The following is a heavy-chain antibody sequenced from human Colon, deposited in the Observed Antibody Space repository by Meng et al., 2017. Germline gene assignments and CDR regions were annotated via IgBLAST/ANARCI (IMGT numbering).Heavy chain of an antibody. D-gene: IGHD1-14*01. V-gene: IGHV4-59*01. CDR2: IYYSGGP. Sequence: QLQLQESGPGLVKPSQTLSLTCTVSGGSITSYYWSWIRQSPGKGLEWIGNIYYSGGPNYNPSLKSRVTLSVDTSKNQFSLKLSSVTPADTAVYFCARDRVPGKYWGQGTLVTVFS. J-gene: IGHJ4*02. CDR3: ARDRVPGKY. CDR1: GGSITSYY.